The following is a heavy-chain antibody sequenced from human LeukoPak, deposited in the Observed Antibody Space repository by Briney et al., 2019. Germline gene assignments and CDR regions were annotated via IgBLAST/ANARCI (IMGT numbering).Heavy chain of an antibody. CDR2: MYLGDSET. D-gene: IGHD6-19*01. Sequence: GESLKISCKGSGYSFTNYWIGWVRQMPGKGLEWIGIMYLGDSETRYSPSFQGQVTISADKSISTAYLQWSSLKATDTAMYYCARQGSSRGWEGDYWGQGTLVTVSS. V-gene: IGHV5-51*01. J-gene: IGHJ4*02. CDR1: GYSFTNYW. CDR3: ARQGSSRGWEGDY.